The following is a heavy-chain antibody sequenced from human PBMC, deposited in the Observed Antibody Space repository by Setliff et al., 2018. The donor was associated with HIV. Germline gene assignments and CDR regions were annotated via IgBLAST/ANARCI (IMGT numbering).Heavy chain of an antibody. CDR3: ARGTPDHEVWYFDL. J-gene: IGHJ2*01. CDR1: GGSISSGYYY. CDR2: IYYSGST. V-gene: IGHV4-31*02. Sequence: PSETLSLTCTVSGGSISSGYYYWSWIRQHPGKGLEWIGYIYYSGSTYYNPSLKSRVTISVDTSKNQFSLKLSSVTAADTAIYYCARGTPDHEVWYFDLWGRGALVTVS.